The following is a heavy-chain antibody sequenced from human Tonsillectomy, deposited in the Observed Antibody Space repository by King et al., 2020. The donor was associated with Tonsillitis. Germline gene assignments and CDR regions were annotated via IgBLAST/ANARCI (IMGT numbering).Heavy chain of an antibody. V-gene: IGHV3-49*03. CDR3: TRDPLAYYYDSSGDCLSRHFDY. CDR2: IRSQAYGGTT. J-gene: IGHJ4*02. CDR1: GFNFGNYA. Sequence: VQLVQSGGGLVQPGRSLRLSCTASGFNFGNYAMSWFRQAPGKGLEWVGFIRSQAYGGTTEYAASVKDRFTISRDDSKSIDYLQMNSLKTEDTAIYYGTRDPLAYYYDSSGDCLSRHFDYWGQGALVTVSS. D-gene: IGHD3-22*01.